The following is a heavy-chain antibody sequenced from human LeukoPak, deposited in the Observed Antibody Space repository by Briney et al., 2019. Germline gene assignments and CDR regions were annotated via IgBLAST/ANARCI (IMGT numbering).Heavy chain of an antibody. CDR2: IYYSGST. Sequence: PSETLSLTCTVSGGSISSSSYYWGWIRQPPGKGLEWIGSIYYSGSTYYNPSLKSRVTISVDTSKNQFSLKLSSVTAADTAVYYCARATYYYGSGIYWFDPWGQGTLVTVSS. V-gene: IGHV4-39*07. CDR1: GGSISSSSYY. CDR3: ARATYYYGSGIYWFDP. D-gene: IGHD3-10*01. J-gene: IGHJ5*02.